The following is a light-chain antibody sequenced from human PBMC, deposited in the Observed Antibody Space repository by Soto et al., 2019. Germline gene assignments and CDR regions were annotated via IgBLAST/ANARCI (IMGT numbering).Light chain of an antibody. CDR3: QQYGSSPPGT. J-gene: IGKJ1*01. CDR1: RSVSSSS. Sequence: EIVLTQSPATLSLSPGERATLSCRASRSVSSSSLAWYQQRPGQAPRLLLYGTSNRATGISDRFSGSGSGTDFTLTIGRLEPEDFAVYYCQQYGSSPPGTFGQGTKVDIK. V-gene: IGKV3-20*01. CDR2: GTS.